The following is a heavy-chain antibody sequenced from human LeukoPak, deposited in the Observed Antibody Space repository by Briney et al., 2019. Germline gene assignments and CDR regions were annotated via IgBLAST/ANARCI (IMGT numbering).Heavy chain of an antibody. V-gene: IGHV3-33*01. CDR2: IWYGRSNK. CDR1: GFTFSSYG. CDR3: ARDAYYYGSGSYVDE. D-gene: IGHD3-10*01. Sequence: GRSLRLSCAVSGFTFSSYGMHWVRQAPGKGLEWVAVIWYGRSNKFYADSVKGRFTISRDNSKNTLYLQMNSLRAEDTAVYYCARDAYYYGSGSYVDEWGQGTLVTVSS. J-gene: IGHJ4*02.